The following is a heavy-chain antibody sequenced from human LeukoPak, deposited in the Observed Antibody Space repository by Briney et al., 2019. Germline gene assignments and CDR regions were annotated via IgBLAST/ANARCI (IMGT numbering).Heavy chain of an antibody. J-gene: IGHJ3*02. D-gene: IGHD1-26*01. CDR1: GYTFTSYY. Sequence: ASVKVSCKASGYTFTSYYMHWVRQAPGQGLEWMRIINPSGGSTSYAQKFQGRVTMTRDTSTSTVYMELSSLRSEDTAVYYCARDLGWELPGNAFDIWGQGTMVTVSS. V-gene: IGHV1-46*01. CDR3: ARDLGWELPGNAFDI. CDR2: INPSGGST.